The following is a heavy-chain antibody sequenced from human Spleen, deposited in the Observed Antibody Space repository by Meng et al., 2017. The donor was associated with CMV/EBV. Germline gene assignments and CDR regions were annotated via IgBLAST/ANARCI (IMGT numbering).Heavy chain of an antibody. V-gene: IGHV4-34*01. CDR1: CGSFSDFY. CDR2: INQSGST. D-gene: IGHD3-3*01. J-gene: IGHJ5*01. Sequence: YCGSFSDFYWNLIPQPPGKGLEWIGEINQSGSTNYNPSLKSRVTISVDTSKKQFSLRLSSVTAADTAVYYCAGSPIDFWSGLCWFDSWGQGTLVTVSS. CDR3: AGSPIDFWSGLCWFDS.